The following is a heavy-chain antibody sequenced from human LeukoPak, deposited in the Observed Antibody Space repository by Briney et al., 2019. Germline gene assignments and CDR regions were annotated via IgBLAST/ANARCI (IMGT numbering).Heavy chain of an antibody. D-gene: IGHD2-21*01. V-gene: IGHV4-61*02. Sequence: TLSLTCTVSGGSISSGSYYWSWIRQPAGKGLEWIGRIYTSGSTNYNPSLKSRVTISVDTSKNQFSLKLSSVTAADTAVYYCARDSYCGGDCYYSYWGQGTLVTVSS. CDR2: IYTSGST. CDR1: GGSISSGSYY. CDR3: ARDSYCGGDCYYSY. J-gene: IGHJ4*02.